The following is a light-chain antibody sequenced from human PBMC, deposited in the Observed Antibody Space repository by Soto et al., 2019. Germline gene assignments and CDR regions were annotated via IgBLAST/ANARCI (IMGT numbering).Light chain of an antibody. CDR1: QSLQRITGETF. CDR2: EVS. CDR3: QQYNNYFWA. Sequence: DVVLTQTPLYMAVSPGQPASSSCKSSQSLQRITGETFLFWYLQKPGQSPQLLIYEVSTRVSGVPDRFSGSGSGTEFTLTISSLQPDDLATYYCQQYNNYFWAFGQGTKVDIK. J-gene: IGKJ1*01. V-gene: IGKV2-29*03.